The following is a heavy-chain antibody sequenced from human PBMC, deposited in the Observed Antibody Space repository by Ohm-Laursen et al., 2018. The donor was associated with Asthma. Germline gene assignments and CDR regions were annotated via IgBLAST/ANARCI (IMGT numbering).Heavy chain of an antibody. J-gene: IGHJ4*02. CDR3: VREDFDWPPGYFDN. CDR2: IYYSGST. CDR1: GGSISSGSYY. V-gene: IGHV4-31*03. D-gene: IGHD3-9*01. Sequence: TLSLTCTVSGGSISSGSYYWSWIRQHPGKGLEWIGYIYYSGSTYYNPSLKSRVTISIDTSKNQFSLKLSSVTAADTAVYYCVREDFDWPPGYFDNWGQGTLVTVSS.